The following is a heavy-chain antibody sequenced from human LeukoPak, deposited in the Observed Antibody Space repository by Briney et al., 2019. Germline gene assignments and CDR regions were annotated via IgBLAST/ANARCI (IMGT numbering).Heavy chain of an antibody. CDR2: IYYSGST. CDR3: ARDTESYIDY. V-gene: IGHV4-39*07. CDR1: GGSISSYY. D-gene: IGHD3-10*01. J-gene: IGHJ4*02. Sequence: SETLSLTCTVSGGSISSYYWSWIRQPPGKGLEWIGSIYYSGSTYYNPSLKSRVTISVDTSKNQFSLKLSSVTAADTAVYYCARDTESYIDYWGQGTLVTVSS.